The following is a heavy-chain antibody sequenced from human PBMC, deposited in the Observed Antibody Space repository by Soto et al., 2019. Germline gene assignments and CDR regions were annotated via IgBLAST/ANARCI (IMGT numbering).Heavy chain of an antibody. CDR3: ARDRAEYGMDV. D-gene: IGHD3-10*01. J-gene: IGHJ6*02. CDR2: IYYSGST. V-gene: IGHV4-59*01. Sequence: QVQLQESGPGLVKPSETLSLTCTVSGGSISSYYWSWIRQPPGKGLEWIGYIYYSGSTNYNPSLKRRVTISVDTSKNQFSLKLSSVTAADTAVYYCARDRAEYGMDVWGQGTTVTVSS. CDR1: GGSISSYY.